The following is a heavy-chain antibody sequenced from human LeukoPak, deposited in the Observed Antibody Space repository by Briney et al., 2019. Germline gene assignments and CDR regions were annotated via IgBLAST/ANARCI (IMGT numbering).Heavy chain of an antibody. V-gene: IGHV3-74*01. CDR1: GFTLSSYW. D-gene: IGHD1-26*01. Sequence: GGSLRLSCAASGFTLSSYWMHWVRQAPGKGLVWVSRINSDGSSTSYADSVKGRFTISRDNAKNTLYLQMNSLRAEDTAVYYCARGILGGSYPCVMDVWGQGTTVTVSS. CDR3: ARGILGGSYPCVMDV. CDR2: INSDGSST. J-gene: IGHJ6*02.